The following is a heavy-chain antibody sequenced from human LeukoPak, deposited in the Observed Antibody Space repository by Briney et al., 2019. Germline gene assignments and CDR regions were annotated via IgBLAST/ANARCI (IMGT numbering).Heavy chain of an antibody. D-gene: IGHD2-2*01. Sequence: GGSLRLSCAASGITFSSYAMHWVRQAPGKGLEWVAVISYDGSNKYYADSVKGRFTISRDNSKNTLYLQMNSLRAEDTAVYYCARELVVVPAAIAWFDPWGQGTLVTVSS. J-gene: IGHJ5*02. CDR3: ARELVVVPAAIAWFDP. V-gene: IGHV3-30*04. CDR2: ISYDGSNK. CDR1: GITFSSYA.